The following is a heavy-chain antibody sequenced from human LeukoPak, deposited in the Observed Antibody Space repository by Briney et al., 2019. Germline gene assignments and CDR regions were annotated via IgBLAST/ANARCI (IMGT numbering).Heavy chain of an antibody. CDR2: IYYSGST. D-gene: IGHD6-6*01. CDR3: ARGWGIAARPNYFDY. J-gene: IGHJ4*02. V-gene: IGHV4-59*01. CDR1: GGSISSYY. Sequence: ASETLSLTCTVSGGSISSYYWSRIRQPPGKGLEWIGYIYYSGSTNYNPSLKSRVTISVDTSKNQFSLKLNSVTAADTAVYYCARGWGIAARPNYFDYWGQGTLVTVSS.